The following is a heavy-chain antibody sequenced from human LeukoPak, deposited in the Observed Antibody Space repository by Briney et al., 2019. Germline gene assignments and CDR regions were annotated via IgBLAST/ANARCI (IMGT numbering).Heavy chain of an antibody. CDR3: AKGGHDFNPFYW. CDR1: GFTFSTSA. J-gene: IGHJ4*02. Sequence: GGSLRLSCAASGFTFSTSAMGWVRQAPGKGLEWVSSIKGGGGDPFYADSVRGRFTISRDNSKNTLFLQLNSLRADDSAVYYCAKGGHDFNPFYWWGQGTLVTVSS. D-gene: IGHD2-21*02. V-gene: IGHV3-23*01. CDR2: IKGGGGDP.